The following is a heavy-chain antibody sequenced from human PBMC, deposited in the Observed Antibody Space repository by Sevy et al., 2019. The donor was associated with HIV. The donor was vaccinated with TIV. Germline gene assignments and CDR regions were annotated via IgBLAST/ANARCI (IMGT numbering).Heavy chain of an antibody. CDR1: GFTFSSYA. CDR3: ARGSGAYSSSAYLDY. Sequence: GGSLRLSCAASGFTFSSYAMHWVRQAPGKGLEWVAVISYDGSNKYYADSVKGRFTISRDNSKNTLYLQMNSLRAEDTAVYYSARGSGAYSSSAYLDYWGQGTLVTVSS. D-gene: IGHD6-6*01. V-gene: IGHV3-30-3*01. J-gene: IGHJ4*02. CDR2: ISYDGSNK.